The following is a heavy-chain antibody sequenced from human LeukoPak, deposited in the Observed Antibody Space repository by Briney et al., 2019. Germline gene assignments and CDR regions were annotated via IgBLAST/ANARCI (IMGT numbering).Heavy chain of an antibody. Sequence: GGSLRLSCAASGFSFSTSSMNWVRQAPGKVLEWISYISSSSSAIYYGDSVKGRFAISRDNAKNSLYLQMNSLRAEDTAIYYCARENWDLVAVPMDVWGKGTTVIVSS. D-gene: IGHD1-26*01. CDR2: ISSSSSAI. J-gene: IGHJ6*04. CDR3: ARENWDLVAVPMDV. CDR1: GFSFSTSS. V-gene: IGHV3-48*01.